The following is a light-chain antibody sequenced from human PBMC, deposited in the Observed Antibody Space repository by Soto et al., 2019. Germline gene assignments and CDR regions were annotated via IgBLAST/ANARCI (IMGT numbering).Light chain of an antibody. CDR3: QQFDNLPYT. V-gene: IGKV1-33*01. Sequence: DIQLTQSPSSLSASVGDRVTITCQASQDIVKSLNWYQQKPGSAPNLLIYDASNLQTGGPSRFSGSGSGTDFTFTISSLQPEDFATYYCQQFDNLPYTFGQGTKLEIK. CDR1: QDIVKS. CDR2: DAS. J-gene: IGKJ2*01.